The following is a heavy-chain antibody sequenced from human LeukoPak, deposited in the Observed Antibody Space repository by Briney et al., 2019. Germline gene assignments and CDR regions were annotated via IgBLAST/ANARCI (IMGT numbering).Heavy chain of an antibody. J-gene: IGHJ4*02. V-gene: IGHV1-24*01. CDR2: FDPEDGET. D-gene: IGHD3-22*01. CDR3: ASFAPGGKPSGYPTSRIDY. Sequence: ASVKVSCKVSGYTLTELSMHWVRQAPGKGLEWMGGFDPEDGETIYAQKFQGRVTITADESTSTAYMELSSLRSEDTAVYYCASFAPGGKPSGYPTSRIDYWGQGTLVTVSS. CDR1: GYTLTELS.